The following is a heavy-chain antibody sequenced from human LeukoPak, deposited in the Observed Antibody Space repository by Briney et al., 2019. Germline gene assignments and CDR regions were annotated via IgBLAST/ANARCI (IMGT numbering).Heavy chain of an antibody. CDR2: ISSSGSTI. CDR3: ARDGELLDY. V-gene: IGHV3-48*03. J-gene: IGHJ4*02. CDR1: GFTFSSYA. D-gene: IGHD3-10*01. Sequence: GGSLRLSCAASGFTFSSYAMNWVREAPGKGLEWVSYISSSGSTIYYADSVKGRFTISRDNAKNSLYLQMNSLRAEDTAVYYCARDGELLDYWGQGTLVTVSS.